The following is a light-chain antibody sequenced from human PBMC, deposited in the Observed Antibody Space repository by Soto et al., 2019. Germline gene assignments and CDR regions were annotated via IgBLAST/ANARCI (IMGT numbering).Light chain of an antibody. Sequence: DIQMTQSPSSLSASVGDRVTITCQASQDISNYLNGYQQKPGKAPKLLIYDASNLETGVPSRFSGSGSWTDFTFTISSLQPEDIATYYCQQYDNLLPLTFGGGTKVEIK. CDR2: DAS. CDR3: QQYDNLLPLT. V-gene: IGKV1-33*01. J-gene: IGKJ4*01. CDR1: QDISNY.